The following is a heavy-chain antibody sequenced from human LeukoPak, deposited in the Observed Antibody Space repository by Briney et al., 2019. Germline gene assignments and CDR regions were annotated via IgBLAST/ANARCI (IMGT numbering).Heavy chain of an antibody. CDR3: AREGIAVAGKRGFDY. CDR1: GFTVSSNF. V-gene: IGHV4-4*02. Sequence: GSLRLSCAASGFTVSSNFMSWVRQAPGKGLEWIGEINHSGSTYYNPSLKSRVTISVDRSKNQFSLKLSSVTAADTAVYYCAREGIAVAGKRGFDYWGQGTLVTVSS. D-gene: IGHD6-19*01. J-gene: IGHJ4*02. CDR2: INHSGST.